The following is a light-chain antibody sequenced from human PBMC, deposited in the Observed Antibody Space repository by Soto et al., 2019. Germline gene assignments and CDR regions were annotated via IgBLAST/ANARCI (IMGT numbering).Light chain of an antibody. CDR2: EVN. CDR3: SSFTTTSTYV. V-gene: IGLV2-14*01. CDR1: SRDVGAYNY. J-gene: IGLJ1*01. Sequence: QSALTQPASVSGSPGQSITISCTGTSRDVGAYNYVSWYQQHPGKAPQLMIYEVNNRPSGVSNRFSGSKSGNMASLTISGLQAEDEADYYCSSFTTTSTYVLGTGTKVTVL.